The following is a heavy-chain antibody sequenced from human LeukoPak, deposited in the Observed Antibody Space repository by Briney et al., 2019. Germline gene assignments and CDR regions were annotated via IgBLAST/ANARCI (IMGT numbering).Heavy chain of an antibody. J-gene: IGHJ6*03. CDR2: IYSSGST. CDR1: GGSISSGSYY. Sequence: SETLSLTCTVSGGSISSGSYYWSRIRQPAGKGLEWIGRIYSSGSTNYNPSLKSRVTISVDTSKNQFSLRLSSVTTADTAVYYCARNYNRSYYYMDVWGKGTTVTVSS. V-gene: IGHV4-61*02. D-gene: IGHD5-24*01. CDR3: ARNYNRSYYYMDV.